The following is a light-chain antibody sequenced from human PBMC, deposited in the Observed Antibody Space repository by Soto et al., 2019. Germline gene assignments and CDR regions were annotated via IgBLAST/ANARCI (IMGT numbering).Light chain of an antibody. V-gene: IGKV1-39*01. Sequence: DIQMTQSPSSLSASVGDRVTITCRASQSISSYLYWYQQKPGKAPKLLSYAASSLQSGVRSRFSGSGSGTDFTLTISSLQPEVFATYYWQQSYYTPLTFGQGTELEIK. CDR2: AAS. CDR3: QQSYYTPLT. J-gene: IGKJ2*01. CDR1: QSISSY.